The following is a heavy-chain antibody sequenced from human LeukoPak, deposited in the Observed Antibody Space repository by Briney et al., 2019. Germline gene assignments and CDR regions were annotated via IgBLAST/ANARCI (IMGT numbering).Heavy chain of an antibody. V-gene: IGHV1-3*01. J-gene: IGHJ5*02. Sequence: ASVKVSCKASGYTFTSYAMHWVRQAPGQRLEWMGWINAGNGNTKCSQKFQGRVTITRDTSASTAYMELSSLRSEDTAVYYCARDRGHSSGWYREDWFDPWGQGTLVTVSS. D-gene: IGHD6-19*01. CDR1: GYTFTSYA. CDR3: ARDRGHSSGWYREDWFDP. CDR2: INAGNGNT.